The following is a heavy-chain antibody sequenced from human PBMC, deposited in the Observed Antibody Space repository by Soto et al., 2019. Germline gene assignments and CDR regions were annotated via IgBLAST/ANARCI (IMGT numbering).Heavy chain of an antibody. D-gene: IGHD6-13*01. CDR2: MNPNSGNT. Sequence: ASVKVSCKAFGYSFSNYDINWVRQATGQGLEWMGRMNPNSGNTGYAQSLQGRVTMTRNTSISTAYMELSSPRSDDTAVYYCARGQQLMLNSDAFDIWGQGTMVTVSS. J-gene: IGHJ3*02. CDR3: ARGQQLMLNSDAFDI. CDR1: GYSFSNYD. V-gene: IGHV1-8*02.